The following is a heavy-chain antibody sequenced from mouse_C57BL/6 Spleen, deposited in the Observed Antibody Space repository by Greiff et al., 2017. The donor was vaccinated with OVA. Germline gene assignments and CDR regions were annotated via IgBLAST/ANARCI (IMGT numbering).Heavy chain of an antibody. CDR2: ISYDGSN. CDR3: ARVVATRGYFDY. Sequence: DVQLVESGPGLVKPSQSLSLTCSVTGYSITSGYYWNWIRQFPGNKLEWMGYISYDGSNNYNPSLKNRISITRDTSKNQFFLKLNSVTTEDTATYYCARVVATRGYFDYWGQGTTLTVSS. J-gene: IGHJ2*01. V-gene: IGHV3-6*01. CDR1: GYSITSGYY. D-gene: IGHD1-1*01.